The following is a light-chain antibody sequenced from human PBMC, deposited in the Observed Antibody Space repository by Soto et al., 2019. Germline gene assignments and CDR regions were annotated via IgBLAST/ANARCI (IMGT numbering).Light chain of an antibody. CDR2: DNN. V-gene: IGLV1-51*01. CDR3: GTWDSSLTAGV. CDR1: SSNIGSNF. Sequence: QSVLTQPPSVSAAPGQTVTISCSGSSSNIGSNFVSWYQQLPGTAPKLLIYDNNKRPSGIPDRFSASKSGTSATLGITGLQTGDEADYFCGTWDSSLTAGVFGGGTKLTVL. J-gene: IGLJ3*02.